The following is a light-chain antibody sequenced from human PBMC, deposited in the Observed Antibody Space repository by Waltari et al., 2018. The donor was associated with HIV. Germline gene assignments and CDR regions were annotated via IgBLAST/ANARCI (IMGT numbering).Light chain of an antibody. CDR1: QGISSH. Sequence: DIQLTQSPSFLSASVGDRVTIPCRASQGISSHLDWYPQTPGKAPILLIYGASTLESGVPSRFRGSRSGTQFTLTISSLQPEDFATYYCQQFNSYPVTFGGGTKVEIK. CDR3: QQFNSYPVT. J-gene: IGKJ4*01. CDR2: GAS. V-gene: IGKV1-9*01.